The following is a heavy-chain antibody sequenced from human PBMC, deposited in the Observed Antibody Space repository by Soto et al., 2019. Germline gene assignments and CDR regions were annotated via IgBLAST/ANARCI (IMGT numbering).Heavy chain of an antibody. CDR3: ARGPSITMIVVAPSFDY. V-gene: IGHV4-30-2*01. CDR1: YGSISSGGYS. CDR2: IFHSGST. Sequence: PSQTLSLTCTVSYGSISSGGYSWSFIKQPPLKGLEWIGYIFHSGSTYYNPSLKSRVTISVDTSKNQFSLKLSSVTAADTAVYYCARGPSITMIVVAPSFDYWGQGTLVTVSS. J-gene: IGHJ4*02. D-gene: IGHD3-22*01.